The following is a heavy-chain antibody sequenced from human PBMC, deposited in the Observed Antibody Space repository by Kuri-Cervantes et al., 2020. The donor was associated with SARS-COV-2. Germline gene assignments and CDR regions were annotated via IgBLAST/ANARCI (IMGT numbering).Heavy chain of an antibody. Sequence: TETLSLTCTVSGGSISSYYWSWIRQPPGKGLEWIVYIYYSGSTNYNPSLKSRVTISVDTTKNQFSLKLSSVTAADTAVYYCARVGGNWELPFDYWGQGTLVTVSS. CDR1: GGSISSYY. CDR3: ARVGGNWELPFDY. J-gene: IGHJ4*02. D-gene: IGHD3-10*01. CDR2: IYYSGST. V-gene: IGHV4-59*01.